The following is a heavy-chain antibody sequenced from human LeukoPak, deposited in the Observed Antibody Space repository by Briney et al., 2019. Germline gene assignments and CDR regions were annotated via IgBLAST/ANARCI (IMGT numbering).Heavy chain of an antibody. J-gene: IGHJ3*02. Sequence: ASVKVSCKASGYTFTSYSFNWVRQAPGQGLEWMAWISAYNGNTNYAQSLQGRVTLTTDTSTSTAYMELRSLRSDDTAVYYCARGMSGYTEYAFDIWGQGSLVTVSS. CDR3: ARGMSGYTEYAFDI. D-gene: IGHD2-2*02. CDR2: ISAYNGNT. V-gene: IGHV1-18*04. CDR1: GYTFTSYS.